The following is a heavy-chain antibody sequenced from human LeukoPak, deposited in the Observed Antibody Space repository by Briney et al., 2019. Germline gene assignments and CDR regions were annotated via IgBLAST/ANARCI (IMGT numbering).Heavy chain of an antibody. CDR3: AAQVPPFGFLFDY. Sequence: SVKVSCKASGYTFTSYAMRWVRQAPGQRLEWMGWIIPILGIANYAQKFQGRVTITADKSTSTAYMELSSLRSEDTAVYYCAAQVPPFGFLFDYWGQGTLVTVSS. CDR2: IIPILGIA. J-gene: IGHJ4*02. CDR1: GYTFTSYA. V-gene: IGHV1-69*10. D-gene: IGHD2-2*01.